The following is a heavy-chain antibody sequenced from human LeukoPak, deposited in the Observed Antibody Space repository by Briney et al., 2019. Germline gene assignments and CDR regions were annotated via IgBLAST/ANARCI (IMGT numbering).Heavy chain of an antibody. J-gene: IGHJ4*02. V-gene: IGHV1-46*01. CDR1: GYTFTSYY. CDR2: INPSGGST. CDR3: AREQYYYDNSGYYDF. Sequence: GASVKVSCKASGYTFTSYYMHWVRQAPGQGLEWMGMINPSGGSTSYAQKFQGRVTMTRDTSTSTAYMELRSLRSDDTAVYYCAREQYYYDNSGYYDFWGQGTQVTVSS. D-gene: IGHD3-22*01.